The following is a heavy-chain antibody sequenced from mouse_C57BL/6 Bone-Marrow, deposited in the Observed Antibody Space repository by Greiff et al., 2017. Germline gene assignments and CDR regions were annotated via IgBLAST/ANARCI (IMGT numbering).Heavy chain of an antibody. D-gene: IGHD6-2*01. CDR2: IDPEDGET. Sequence: EVQLQQSGAELVKPGASVKLSCPASGFNIKDYYMHWVMQRTEQRLEWIGSIDPEDGETKYAPKFQGNATITADTTSNTAYLQLSSLASEDTDGYCCARSLLSDWYVEVWGTGTTVTVSS. J-gene: IGHJ1*03. CDR3: ARSLLSDWYVEV. CDR1: GFNIKDYY. V-gene: IGHV14-2*01.